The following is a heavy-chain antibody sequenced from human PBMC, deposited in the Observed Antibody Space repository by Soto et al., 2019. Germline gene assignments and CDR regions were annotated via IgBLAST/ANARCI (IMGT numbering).Heavy chain of an antibody. V-gene: IGHV4-34*01. CDR3: ARGLISGSHYSGGWYYFDS. CDR1: GGSFSGYI. CDR2: INHSGSA. J-gene: IGHJ4*02. Sequence: TSETLSLTCDVYGGSFSGYIWTWIRQPPGKGLQWIRQINHSGSANYNPSLKSRVTISVHTSKSQFSLELSSVTAADTAVYFCARGLISGSHYSGGWYYFDSWGQGTQVTVSS. D-gene: IGHD1-26*01.